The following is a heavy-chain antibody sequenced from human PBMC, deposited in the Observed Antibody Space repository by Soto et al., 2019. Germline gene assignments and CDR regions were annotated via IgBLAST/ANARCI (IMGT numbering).Heavy chain of an antibody. Sequence: GASVKVSCKASGGTFSSYAISWVRQAPGQGLEWMGGIIPIFGTANYAQKFQGRVTITADESTSTAYMELSSLRSEDTAVYYCARDPTENYYDSSGQPNWRQGTLVTVSS. J-gene: IGHJ4*02. CDR2: IIPIFGTA. D-gene: IGHD3-22*01. V-gene: IGHV1-69*13. CDR3: ARDPTENYYDSSGQPN. CDR1: GGTFSSYA.